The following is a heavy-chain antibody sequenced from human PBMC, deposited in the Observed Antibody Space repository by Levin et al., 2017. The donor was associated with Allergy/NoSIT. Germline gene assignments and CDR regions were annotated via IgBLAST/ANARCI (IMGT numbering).Heavy chain of an antibody. Sequence: ASVKVSCKASGYTFSGYYIYWVRQAPGQGLEWMGWIDPYSGDTKFAQKFWGRVTMTKDTSLSTAYMELSGLTFDDTAVYYCARDSQDWGSLYNYYGMDVWGPGTTVTVSS. CDR3: ARDSQDWGSLYNYYGMDV. J-gene: IGHJ6*02. V-gene: IGHV1-2*02. CDR1: GYTFSGYY. D-gene: IGHD7-27*01. CDR2: IDPYSGDT.